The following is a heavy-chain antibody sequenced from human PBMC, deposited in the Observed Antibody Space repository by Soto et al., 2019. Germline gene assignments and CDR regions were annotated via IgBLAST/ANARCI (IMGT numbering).Heavy chain of an antibody. CDR3: ARDQSVRSWSYRYYYDGMDV. V-gene: IGHV1-8*01. CDR1: GYTFTSYD. D-gene: IGHD3-10*01. Sequence: QVQLVQSGAEVKKPGASVKVSCKASGYTFTSYDINWVRQATGQGLEWMGWMNPNSGNTGSAQKFQGRVTMTRNTSISTAYMELSSLRSEDTAVYYCARDQSVRSWSYRYYYDGMDVWGQGTTVTVSS. CDR2: MNPNSGNT. J-gene: IGHJ6*02.